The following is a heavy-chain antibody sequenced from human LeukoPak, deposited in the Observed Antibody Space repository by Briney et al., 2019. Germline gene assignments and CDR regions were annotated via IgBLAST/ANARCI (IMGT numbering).Heavy chain of an antibody. CDR1: GGSISSGGYY. J-gene: IGHJ6*02. V-gene: IGHV4-30-4*01. D-gene: IGHD3-10*01. CDR3: ARGRGSGSYYSFYYGMDV. Sequence: SETLSLTCTVSGGSISSGGYYWSWIRQPPGKGLEWIGYIYYSGSTYYNPSLKSRVTISVDTSKNQFSLKLSSVTAADTAVYYCARGRGSGSYYSFYYGMDVWGQGTTVTVSS. CDR2: IYYSGST.